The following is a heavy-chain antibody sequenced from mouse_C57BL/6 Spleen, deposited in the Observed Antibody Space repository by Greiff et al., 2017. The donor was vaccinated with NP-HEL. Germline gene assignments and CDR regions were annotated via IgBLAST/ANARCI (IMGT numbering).Heavy chain of an antibody. CDR1: GYTFTSYW. CDR2: IHPSDSDT. D-gene: IGHD2-5*01. CDR3: AMKSYYSNYNYAMDY. V-gene: IGHV1-74*01. Sequence: QVHVKQSGAELVKPGASVKVSCKASGYTFTSYWMHWVKQRPGQGLEWIGRIHPSDSDTNYNQKFKGKATLTVDKSSSTAYMQLSSLTSEDSAVYYCAMKSYYSNYNYAMDYWGQGTSVTVSS. J-gene: IGHJ4*01.